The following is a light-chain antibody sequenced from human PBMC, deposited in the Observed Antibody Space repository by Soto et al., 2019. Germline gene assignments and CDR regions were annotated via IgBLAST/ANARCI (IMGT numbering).Light chain of an antibody. CDR2: GAV. V-gene: IGKV1-9*01. CDR3: QQLNNLPPFT. Sequence: IQLTQSPSSLSASIGDRVTITCRASQGISNYLAWYQQKPGKAPKLLIYGAVTLQSGVPSRFSGSGSGTDFNLTISSLQPDDLATYYCQQLNNLPPFTFGPGTKVDLK. J-gene: IGKJ3*01. CDR1: QGISNY.